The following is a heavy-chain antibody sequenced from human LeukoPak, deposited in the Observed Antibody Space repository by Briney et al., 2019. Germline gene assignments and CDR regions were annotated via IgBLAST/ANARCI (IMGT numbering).Heavy chain of an antibody. CDR1: GLIIITYS. CDR2: ISSSSSDI. V-gene: IGHV3-21*01. D-gene: IGHD4-17*01. Sequence: PGGSLRLSFASPGLIIITYSMNWFGQPPGKGLEWVSCISSSSSDIYYADSVKGRFTISRDNTKSSLYLQMNSLRVEDTAVYYCASLHGDYVYWGQGTLVTVSS. J-gene: IGHJ4*02. CDR3: ASLHGDYVY.